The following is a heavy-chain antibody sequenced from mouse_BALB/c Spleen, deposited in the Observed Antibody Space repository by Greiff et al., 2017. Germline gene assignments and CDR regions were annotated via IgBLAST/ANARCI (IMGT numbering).Heavy chain of an antibody. V-gene: IGHV3-1*02. Sequence: EVKLMESGPSLVKPSQSLSLTCTVTGYSITSGYSWHWIRQFPGNKLEWMGYIHYSGSTNYNPSLKSRISITRDTSKNQFFLQLNSVTTEDTATYYCARKEDYYRYDEGYYYAMDYWGQGTSVTVSS. CDR2: IHYSGST. D-gene: IGHD2-14*01. J-gene: IGHJ4*01. CDR3: ARKEDYYRYDEGYYYAMDY. CDR1: GYSITSGYS.